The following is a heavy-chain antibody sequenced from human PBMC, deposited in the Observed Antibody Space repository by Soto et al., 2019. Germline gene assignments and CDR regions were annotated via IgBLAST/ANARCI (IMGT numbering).Heavy chain of an antibody. CDR1: GGSIISGGYS. D-gene: IGHD6-13*01. Sequence: SETLSLTCAVSGGSIISGGYSWIWIRQPPGKGLEWIGYIYHSGSTYYNPSLKSRVTISVDRSKNQFSLKLSSVTAADTAVYYCATSEATDSSSLDYWGQGTLVTVSS. J-gene: IGHJ4*02. V-gene: IGHV4-30-2*01. CDR3: ATSEATDSSSLDY. CDR2: IYHSGST.